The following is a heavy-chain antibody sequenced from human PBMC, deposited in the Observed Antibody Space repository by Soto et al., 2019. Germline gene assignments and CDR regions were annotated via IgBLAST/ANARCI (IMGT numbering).Heavy chain of an antibody. D-gene: IGHD3-22*01. V-gene: IGHV4-59*02. CDR2: MYFAGSF. Sequence: QMQLQESGPGLVKPSETLSLTCTVSGASVNTGYWSRIRQPPGKGLEWIGFMYFAGSFNYNPSLSSRVTISVETSKNQFSMTLTSVTAADTAVYYCARSYYDSTGFAVDPWGQGILVTVSS. CDR1: GASVNTGY. J-gene: IGHJ5*02. CDR3: ARSYYDSTGFAVDP.